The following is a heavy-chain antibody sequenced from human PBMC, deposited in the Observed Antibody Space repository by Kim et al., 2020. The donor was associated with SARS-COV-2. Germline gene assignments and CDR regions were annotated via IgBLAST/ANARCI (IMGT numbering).Heavy chain of an antibody. CDR2: IYYSGST. D-gene: IGHD2-15*01. CDR3: ARLFLARLPPDY. V-gene: IGHV4-39*01. CDR1: GGSISSSSYY. Sequence: SETLSLTCTVSGGSISSSSYYWGWIRQPPGKGLEWIGSIYYSGSTYYNPSLKSRVTISVDTSKNQLSLKLSSVTAADTAVYYCARLFLARLPPDYWGQGTLVTVSS. J-gene: IGHJ4*02.